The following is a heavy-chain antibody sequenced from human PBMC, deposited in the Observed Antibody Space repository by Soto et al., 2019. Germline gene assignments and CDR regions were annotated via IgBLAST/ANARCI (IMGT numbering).Heavy chain of an antibody. D-gene: IGHD6-13*01. CDR2: ISGSDGST. V-gene: IGHV3-23*01. Sequence: GGSLRLSCAASGYTFSSYAMNWVRQAPGKGLEWVSVISGSDGSTYYADSVKGRFTISRDNSKNTLNLQMNSLRAEDTAVYYCARRSSSWYFDYWGQGTLVTVSS. CDR3: ARRSSSWYFDY. J-gene: IGHJ4*02. CDR1: GYTFSSYA.